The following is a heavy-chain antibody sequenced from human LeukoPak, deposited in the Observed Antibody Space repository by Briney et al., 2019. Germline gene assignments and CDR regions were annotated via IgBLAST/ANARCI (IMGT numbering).Heavy chain of an antibody. D-gene: IGHD2-2*01. CDR3: ARGAGYCSSTSCHFDY. Sequence: ASVKVSCKASGYTFTSYDINWVRQATGQGLEWMGWMNPNSGNTGYAQKFQGRVTMTRNTSISTAYMELSGLRSEDTAVYYCARGAGYCSSTSCHFDYWGQGTLVTVSS. CDR2: MNPNSGNT. V-gene: IGHV1-8*01. J-gene: IGHJ4*02. CDR1: GYTFTSYD.